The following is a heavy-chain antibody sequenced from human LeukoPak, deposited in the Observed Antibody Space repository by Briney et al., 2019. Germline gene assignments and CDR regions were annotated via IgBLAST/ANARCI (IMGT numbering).Heavy chain of an antibody. J-gene: IGHJ4*02. Sequence: ASVKVSCKASGYTFTGYYMHWVRQAPGQGLEWMGWINPNSGGTNYAQKFQGRVTMTRDTSISTAYMELSRLRSDDTAVYYCARDLFVGCTNGVCYPRGGYWGQGTLVTVSS. CDR3: ARDLFVGCTNGVCYPRGGY. V-gene: IGHV1-2*02. D-gene: IGHD2-8*01. CDR1: GYTFTGYY. CDR2: INPNSGGT.